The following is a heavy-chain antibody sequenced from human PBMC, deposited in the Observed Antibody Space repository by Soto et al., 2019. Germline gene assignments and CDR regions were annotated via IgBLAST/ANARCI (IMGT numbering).Heavy chain of an antibody. D-gene: IGHD2-8*01. CDR1: GFTFSTYA. CDR3: PKVYICAPTQGFNI. Sequence: EVQLLESGVDWVQPGGSLRLSCAASGFTFSTYAMNWVRQAPGKGLEWVSAISGHGDSTYYAASVKGRFTIYRYNSKHTLYLQISSLRAEDTAVLYCPKVYICAPTQGFNILAQGTTVIVSS. V-gene: IGHV3-23*01. CDR2: ISGHGDST. J-gene: IGHJ3*02.